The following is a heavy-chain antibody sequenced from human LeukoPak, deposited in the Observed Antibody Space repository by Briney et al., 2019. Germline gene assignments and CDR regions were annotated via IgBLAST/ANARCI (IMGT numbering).Heavy chain of an antibody. CDR3: SGEDTEYSSSGLGV. J-gene: IGHJ6*04. Sequence: GGSLRLSCAPSGFTFGTYWMNWVRQAPGKGLEWVANIKQDGSEKYYVDSVKGRFTISRDNAKKSLDLQMNSLRVEDTAVYYCSGEDTEYSSSGLGVWGKGTTVIVSS. V-gene: IGHV3-7*01. D-gene: IGHD6-6*01. CDR2: IKQDGSEK. CDR1: GFTFGTYW.